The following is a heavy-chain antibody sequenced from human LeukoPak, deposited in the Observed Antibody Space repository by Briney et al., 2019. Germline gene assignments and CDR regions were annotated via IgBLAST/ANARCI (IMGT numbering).Heavy chain of an antibody. J-gene: IGHJ4*01. V-gene: IGHV4-34*01. D-gene: IGHD3-9*01. CDR1: GGSFSGYY. CDR2: INHSGST. Sequence: MASETLSLTCAVYGGSFSGYYWSWIRQPPGKGLEWIGEINHSGSTNYNPSLKSRVTISVDTSKNQFSLKLSSVTAADTAVYYCASPLIPYFDWLKDYWGQGTLVTGSS. CDR3: ASPLIPYFDWLKDY.